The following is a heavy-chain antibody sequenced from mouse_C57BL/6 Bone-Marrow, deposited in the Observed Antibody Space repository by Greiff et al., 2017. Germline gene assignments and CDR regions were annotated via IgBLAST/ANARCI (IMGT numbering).Heavy chain of an antibody. CDR1: GFTFTDYY. CDR2: VYPYNGGT. D-gene: IGHD1-1*01. Sequence: EVQLQQSGPVLVKPGPSVKISCKASGFTFTDYYMHWVKQSHGKSLEWIGLVYPYNGGTSYNQKFKGKATLTVDTSSSTAYMELNSLTSEDSAVYYCARGETTTVVVDWYFDVWGTGTTVTVSS. J-gene: IGHJ1*03. CDR3: ARGETTTVVVDWYFDV. V-gene: IGHV1-36*01.